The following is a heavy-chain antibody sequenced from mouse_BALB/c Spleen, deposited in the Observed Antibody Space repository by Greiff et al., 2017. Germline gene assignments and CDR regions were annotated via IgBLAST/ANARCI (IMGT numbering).Heavy chain of an antibody. V-gene: IGHV1-7*01. CDR2: INPSTGYT. D-gene: IGHD2-2*01. Sequence: QVQLQQSGAELAKPGASVKMSCKASGYTFTSYWMHWVKQRPGQGLEWIGYINPSTGYTEYNQKFKDKATLTADKSSSTAYMQLSSLTSEDSAVYYCARVYYGYDAWFAYWGQGTLVTVSA. J-gene: IGHJ3*01. CDR1: GYTFTSYW. CDR3: ARVYYGYDAWFAY.